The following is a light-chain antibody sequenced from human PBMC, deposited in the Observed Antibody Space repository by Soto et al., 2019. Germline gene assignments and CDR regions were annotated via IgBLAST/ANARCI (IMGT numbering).Light chain of an antibody. CDR3: ATWDDPLNGWV. CDR1: RSNIGSNT. Sequence: QSVLTQPPSASGTPGQRVTISCSGSRSNIGSNTVNWYQQLPGTTPQLLIYSNNQRPSGVPDRFSGSKSGTSASLAIRGLQSEDEADYYCATWDDPLNGWVFGGGTKVTVL. CDR2: SNN. V-gene: IGLV1-44*01. J-gene: IGLJ3*02.